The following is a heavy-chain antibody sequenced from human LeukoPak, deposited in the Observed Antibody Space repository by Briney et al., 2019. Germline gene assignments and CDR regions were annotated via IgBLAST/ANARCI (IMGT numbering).Heavy chain of an antibody. V-gene: IGHV3-43D*03. D-gene: IGHD3-22*01. CDR3: AKDIGGGVVVTTFLFDY. J-gene: IGHJ4*02. CDR2: ISWDGGST. CDR1: GFTFDDYA. Sequence: GGSLRLSCAASGFTFDDYAMHWVRQAPGKGLEWVSLISWDGGSTYYADSVKGRFTISRDNSKNSLYLQMNSLRAEDTALYYCAKDIGGGVVVTTFLFDYWGQGTLVTVSS.